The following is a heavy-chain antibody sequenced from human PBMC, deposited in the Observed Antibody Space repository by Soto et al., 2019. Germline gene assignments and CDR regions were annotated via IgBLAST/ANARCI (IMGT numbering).Heavy chain of an antibody. J-gene: IGHJ6*03. D-gene: IGHD2-2*01. CDR1: GGSISSYY. Sequence: SETLSLTCTVSGGSISSYYWSWIRQPPGKGLEWIGYIYYSGSTNYNPSLKSRVTISVDTSKNQFSLKLSSVTAADTAVYYCARRVVVPAALLGYYYYYMDVWGKGTTVTVSS. CDR3: ARRVVVPAALLGYYYYYMDV. V-gene: IGHV4-59*01. CDR2: IYYSGST.